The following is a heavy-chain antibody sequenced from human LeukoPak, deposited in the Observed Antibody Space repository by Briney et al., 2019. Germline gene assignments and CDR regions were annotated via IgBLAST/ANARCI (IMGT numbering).Heavy chain of an antibody. V-gene: IGHV3-30*03. D-gene: IGHD3-22*01. Sequence: GGSLRLSCAASGFTFSSYGMHWVRQAPGKGLEWVAVISYDGSNKYYADSVKGRFTISRDNSKNTLYLQMNSLRAEDTAVYYCARAYYDSSGYPFDYWGQGTLVTVSS. CDR3: ARAYYDSSGYPFDY. CDR1: GFTFSSYG. CDR2: ISYDGSNK. J-gene: IGHJ4*02.